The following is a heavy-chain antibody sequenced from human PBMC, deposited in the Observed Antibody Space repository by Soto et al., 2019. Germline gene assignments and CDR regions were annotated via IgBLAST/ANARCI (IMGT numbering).Heavy chain of an antibody. V-gene: IGHV3-23*01. CDR1: GFTLISCS. CDR2: LGRSGGAT. Sequence: EVQLLESGGGLVQPGGSLRLSCAHSGFTLISCSMSWVRQTPGKGLEWVSALGRSGGATYYADSVKGRFTISRDTSTNTLYLEMTNLRADDTAIYYCAKGEMATIRNSFDPWGQGTLVTVSS. D-gene: IGHD5-12*01. CDR3: AKGEMATIRNSFDP. J-gene: IGHJ5*02.